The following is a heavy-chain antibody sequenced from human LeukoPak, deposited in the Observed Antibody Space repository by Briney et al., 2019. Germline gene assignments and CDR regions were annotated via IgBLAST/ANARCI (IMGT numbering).Heavy chain of an antibody. CDR1: GFTFSSYN. D-gene: IGHD1-26*01. CDR3: AGQWEPGVTDAFDI. CDR2: ISSSSSYI. Sequence: PGGSLRLSCAASGFTFSSYNMNWVRQAPGKGLEWVSSISSSSSYIYCADSVKGRFTISRDNAKNSLYLQMNNLRAEDTAVYYCAGQWEPGVTDAFDIWGQGTMVTVSS. J-gene: IGHJ3*02. V-gene: IGHV3-21*01.